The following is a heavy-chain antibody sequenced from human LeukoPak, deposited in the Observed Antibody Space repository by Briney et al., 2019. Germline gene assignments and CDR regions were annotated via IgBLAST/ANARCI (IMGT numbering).Heavy chain of an antibody. CDR2: ISAYNGNT. J-gene: IGHJ5*02. V-gene: IGHV1-18*04. CDR1: RYTFTKYG. CDR3: ATAPIAPSVSAHGP. D-gene: IGHD6-13*01. Sequence: ASVKDSFKATRYTFTKYGFSCVGQAPGQGLEWMGWISAYNGNTNYAQKLQGRVTMTTDTSTSTAYMEVMSLRSDDTAVYYCATAPIAPSVSAHGPWGQGTLVTVSS.